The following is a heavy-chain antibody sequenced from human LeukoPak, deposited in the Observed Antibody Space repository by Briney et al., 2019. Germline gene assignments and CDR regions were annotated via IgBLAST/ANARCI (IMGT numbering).Heavy chain of an antibody. CDR1: GGSFSGYY. V-gene: IGHV4-34*01. Sequence: PSETLSLTCAVYGGSFSGYYWSWIRQPPGKGLEWIGEIKHSGSTNYNPSLKTRVTISVDTSKNQFSLKLSSVTAADTAVYYCARGWTMIVVDPILLGFDIWGQGTMVTVSS. CDR3: ARGWTMIVVDPILLGFDI. D-gene: IGHD3-22*01. J-gene: IGHJ3*02. CDR2: IKHSGST.